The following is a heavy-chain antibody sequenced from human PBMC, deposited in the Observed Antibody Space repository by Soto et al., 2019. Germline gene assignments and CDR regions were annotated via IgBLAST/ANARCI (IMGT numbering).Heavy chain of an antibody. CDR3: AKAGYSYGLDY. CDR1: GFTFSSYG. CDR2: ISYDGSNK. J-gene: IGHJ4*02. D-gene: IGHD5-18*01. V-gene: IGHV3-30*18. Sequence: QVQLVESGGGVVQPGRPLRLSCAASGFTFSSYGMHWVRQAPGKGLEWVAVISYDGSNKYYADSVKGRFTISRDNSKNTLYLQMNSLRAEDTAVYYCAKAGYSYGLDYWGQGTLVTVSS.